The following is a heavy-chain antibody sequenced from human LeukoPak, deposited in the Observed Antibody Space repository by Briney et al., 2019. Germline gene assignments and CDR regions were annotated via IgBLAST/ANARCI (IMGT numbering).Heavy chain of an antibody. CDR3: ARLGNSSGPPFDY. Sequence: SGGSLRLSCAASGFTFSSYAMSWVRQAPGKGLEWVSAINGSGGSTYYADSVKGRFTISRDNSKNTLYLQMNSLRAEDTAVYYCARLGNSSGPPFDYWGQGTLVTVSS. CDR2: INGSGGST. V-gene: IGHV3-23*01. CDR1: GFTFSSYA. D-gene: IGHD6-19*01. J-gene: IGHJ4*02.